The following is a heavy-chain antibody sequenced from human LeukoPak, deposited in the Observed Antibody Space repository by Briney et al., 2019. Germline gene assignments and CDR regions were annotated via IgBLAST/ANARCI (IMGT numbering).Heavy chain of an antibody. CDR3: ARDTVWFGELPFDY. Sequence: ASVKVSCKASGYTFTSYALHWVRQALGQRLEWMGWINAGNGNTKYSQKFQGRVTITRDTSASTAYMELSSLRSEDTAVYYCARDTVWFGELPFDYWGQGTLVTVSS. D-gene: IGHD3-10*01. J-gene: IGHJ4*02. CDR1: GYTFTSYA. V-gene: IGHV1-3*01. CDR2: INAGNGNT.